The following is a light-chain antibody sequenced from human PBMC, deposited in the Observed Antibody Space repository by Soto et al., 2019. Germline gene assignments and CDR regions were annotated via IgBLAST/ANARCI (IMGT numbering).Light chain of an antibody. CDR1: QSVRSSY. J-gene: IGKJ1*01. Sequence: EIELTQSPCTLSLSPGERATLSCRASQSVRSSYLAWYQRTPGQAPRLLIYGASSRATGIPERFSGSGSGTDFSLTISRLEPEDFAVYHCQQYGSSPVTFGQGTKVEIK. CDR2: GAS. CDR3: QQYGSSPVT. V-gene: IGKV3-20*01.